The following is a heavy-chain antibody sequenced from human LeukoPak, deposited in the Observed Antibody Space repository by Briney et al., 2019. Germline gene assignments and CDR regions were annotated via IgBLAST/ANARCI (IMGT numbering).Heavy chain of an antibody. CDR2: VSYSGST. V-gene: IGHV4-59*01. J-gene: IGHJ5*02. Sequence: SETLSLTCTVFGDSINSYYWSWIRQSPGEGLEWVGYVSYSGSTTFNPSLNSRVTISVDRSKNQFSLKLTSVTAADSAMYYCARDYDTTGANWFGPWGQGALVTVSS. CDR3: ARDYDTTGANWFGP. D-gene: IGHD3-9*01. CDR1: GDSINSYY.